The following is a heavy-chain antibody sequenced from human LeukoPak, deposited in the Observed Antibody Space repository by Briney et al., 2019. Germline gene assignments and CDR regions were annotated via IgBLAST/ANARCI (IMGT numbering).Heavy chain of an antibody. J-gene: IGHJ4*02. V-gene: IGHV1-24*01. Sequence: ASVKVSCKVSGDTLTELSMYWVRQAPGKGLEWMGGFDPEEGETIYAPKFHSRVTMTEDTSTDTASMELSSLTSEDTAVYYCARGAVTGYYFDYXGQGTLVTVSS. D-gene: IGHD3-9*01. CDR2: FDPEEGET. CDR1: GDTLTELS. CDR3: ARGAVTGYYFDY.